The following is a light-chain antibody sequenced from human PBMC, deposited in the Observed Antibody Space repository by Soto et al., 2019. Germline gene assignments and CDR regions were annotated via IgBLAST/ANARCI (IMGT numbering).Light chain of an antibody. Sequence: QSALTQPHSASGSTGQSVTISCAGTINDVGGYNYVSWYQQHPGKVPQLMIYQVTKRPSGVPDRFSASKSDTTASLTISGLQAEDEGDYYCMSYAGGNRFVFGTGTKLTVL. CDR1: INDVGGYNY. V-gene: IGLV2-8*01. CDR2: QVT. CDR3: MSYAGGNRFV. J-gene: IGLJ1*01.